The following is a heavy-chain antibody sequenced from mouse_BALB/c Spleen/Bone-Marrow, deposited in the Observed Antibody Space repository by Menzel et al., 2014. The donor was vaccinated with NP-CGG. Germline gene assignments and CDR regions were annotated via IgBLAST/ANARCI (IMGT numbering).Heavy chain of an antibody. J-gene: IGHJ2*01. CDR3: AREGWLVRFDY. CDR2: INPYSGGT. V-gene: IGHV1-14*01. D-gene: IGHD2-3*01. Sequence: VQLQQSGPELVKPGASVKMSCKASGYTFTAYVMHWVKQKPGQGLEWIGYINPYSGGTNYIEKFKGKATLTSDIPSSTAYMELSSLTSEDSAVYYCAREGWLVRFDYWGQGTTLTVSS. CDR1: GYTFTAYV.